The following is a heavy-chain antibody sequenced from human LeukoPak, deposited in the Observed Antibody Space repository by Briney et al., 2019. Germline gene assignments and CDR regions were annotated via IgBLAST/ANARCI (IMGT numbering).Heavy chain of an antibody. Sequence: AAVKVSCKASGYTFTGQDMHWVRQAPGQGLEWMGWINPNTGVTNYAQRLQGRVTMTRDTTISTAYMELNRLTSDDTAVYYCASYPRYSSSPPFDYWGQGTLVTVSS. CDR3: ASYPRYSSSPPFDY. J-gene: IGHJ4*02. CDR1: GYTFTGQD. D-gene: IGHD6-6*01. V-gene: IGHV1-2*02. CDR2: INPNTGVT.